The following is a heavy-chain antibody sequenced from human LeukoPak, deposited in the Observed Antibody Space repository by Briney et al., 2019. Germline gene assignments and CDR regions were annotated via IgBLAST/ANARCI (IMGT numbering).Heavy chain of an antibody. CDR2: ISTGGSPI. CDR3: ARDSVLRHFDWLFPYYMDV. Sequence: NPGGSLRLSCAASGFTFSDYYMTWIRQAPGKGLEWVSYISTGGSPIYYADSVKGRFTISRDNAKNSLYLQMNSLRAEDTAVYYCARDSVLRHFDWLFPYYMDVWGKGTTVTISS. D-gene: IGHD3-9*01. CDR1: GFTFSDYY. J-gene: IGHJ6*03. V-gene: IGHV3-11*01.